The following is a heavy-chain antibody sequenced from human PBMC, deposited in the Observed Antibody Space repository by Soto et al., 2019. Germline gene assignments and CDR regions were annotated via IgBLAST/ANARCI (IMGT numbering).Heavy chain of an antibody. CDR3: ARDPRSITGTTSSEDFQH. CDR1: GGTFSGYA. D-gene: IGHD1-1*01. Sequence: QAQLMQSGAEVKEPGSSVKVSCKASGGTFSGYAISWVRQAPGQGLEWLGGIIPIFGITNYAQKFQNRLTIAAEESTDTVYIDLRSLTSEDSAIYYCARDPRSITGTTSSEDFQHWGQGTLVSVS. CDR2: IIPIFGIT. J-gene: IGHJ1*01. V-gene: IGHV1-69*01.